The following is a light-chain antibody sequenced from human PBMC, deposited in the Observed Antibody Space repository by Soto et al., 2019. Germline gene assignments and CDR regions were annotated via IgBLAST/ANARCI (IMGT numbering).Light chain of an antibody. CDR1: QSISSW. V-gene: IGKV1-5*03. CDR2: KAS. J-gene: IGKJ1*01. Sequence: DIQMTQSPSTLSASVGDRVIITCRASQSISSWLAWYQQKPGKAPNLLIYKASALKSGVPSRFSGSGSETVFTLTISSLQPDDFATYYCQQYDNDSWTFGQGTKVEIK. CDR3: QQYDNDSWT.